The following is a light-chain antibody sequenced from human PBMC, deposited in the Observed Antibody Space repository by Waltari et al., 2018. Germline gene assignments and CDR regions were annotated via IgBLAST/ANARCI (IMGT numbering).Light chain of an antibody. J-gene: IGLJ3*02. V-gene: IGLV1-44*01. CDR1: SSNIGSYT. Sequence: QSVLTQPPSASATPGQRVTISCSGSSSNIGSYTVPWYQQFSGPAPRLVIYRTDQRPSGVPDRFSGSKSDTSASLAISGVQSDDEADYFCGAWDDSLNAPVFGGGTKLTVL. CDR3: GAWDDSLNAPV. CDR2: RTD.